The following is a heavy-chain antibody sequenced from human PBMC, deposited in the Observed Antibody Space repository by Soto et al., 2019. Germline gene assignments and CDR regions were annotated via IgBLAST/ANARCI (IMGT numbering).Heavy chain of an antibody. CDR2: ISYDGSNK. Sequence: GGSLRLSCAASGFPFSSYGMHWVRQAPGKGLEWVAVISYDGSNKYYADSVKGRFTISRDNSKNTLYPQMNSLRAEDTAVYYCAKDGETNYAWTSYYYMDVWGKGTTVTVSS. CDR1: GFPFSSYG. CDR3: AKDGETNYAWTSYYYMDV. V-gene: IGHV3-30*18. J-gene: IGHJ6*03. D-gene: IGHD4-4*01.